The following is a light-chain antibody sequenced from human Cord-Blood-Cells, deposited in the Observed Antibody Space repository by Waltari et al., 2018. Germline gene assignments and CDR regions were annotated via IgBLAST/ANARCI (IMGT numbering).Light chain of an antibody. Sequence: EIVLTQSPGTLSLSPGERATLSCRASQSVSNSYLAWYQQKPGQAPRLLIYGASSRATGSPDRFSGSGSGTDFTLTISRLETEDFAVYYCQQYGSSPTFGQGTKVEIK. CDR3: QQYGSSPT. CDR1: QSVSNSY. J-gene: IGKJ1*01. V-gene: IGKV3-20*01. CDR2: GAS.